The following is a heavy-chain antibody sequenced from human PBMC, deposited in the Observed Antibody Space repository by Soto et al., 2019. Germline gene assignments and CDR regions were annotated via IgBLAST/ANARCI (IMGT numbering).Heavy chain of an antibody. CDR2: ISSSGLTT. J-gene: IGHJ5*01. V-gene: IGHV3-48*03. Sequence: WRALRLSCQASVFNFRIYEMHWLRKAPGKGLEWVSYISSSGLTTYYADFAEGRFTISRDNAKDSLYLHLNSLRVGDTAVYYCARYGTRGDWWGLGTQVTVSS. D-gene: IGHD3-10*01. CDR1: VFNFRIYE. CDR3: ARYGTRGDW.